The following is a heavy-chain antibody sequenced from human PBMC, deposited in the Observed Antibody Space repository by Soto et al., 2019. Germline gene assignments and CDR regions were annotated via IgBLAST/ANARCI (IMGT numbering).Heavy chain of an antibody. Sequence: SQTLSLTCAISGDSVSSNTAAWNWIRQSPSRGLEWLGRTYYRSKWSYNYAPSVRSRITINADTSKNQFSLQLDPVTPDDTAVYYCARGPAFCSGGTCPNWFDPWGQGTLVTVSS. CDR3: ARGPAFCSGGTCPNWFDP. CDR2: TYYRSKWSY. J-gene: IGHJ5*01. D-gene: IGHD2-15*01. CDR1: GDSVSSNTAA. V-gene: IGHV6-1*01.